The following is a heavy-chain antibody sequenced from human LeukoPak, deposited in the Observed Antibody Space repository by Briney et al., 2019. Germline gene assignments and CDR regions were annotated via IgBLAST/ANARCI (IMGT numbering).Heavy chain of an antibody. CDR3: ARARLSTIFGVVIINNWFDP. J-gene: IGHJ5*02. V-gene: IGHV1-3*01. CDR1: GYTFTSYA. Sequence: ASVKVSCKASGYTFTSYAMHWVRQAPGQRLEWMGWINAGNGNTKYSQKFQGRVTITRDTSASTAYMELSSLRSEDTAVYYCARARLSTIFGVVIINNWFDPWGQGTLVTVSS. D-gene: IGHD3-3*01. CDR2: INAGNGNT.